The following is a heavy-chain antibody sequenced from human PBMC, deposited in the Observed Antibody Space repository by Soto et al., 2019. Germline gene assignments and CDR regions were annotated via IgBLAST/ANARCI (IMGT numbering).Heavy chain of an antibody. CDR1: GFTFSSYG. Sequence: GGPLRLSCAASGFTFSSYGMHLVRQAPGKGLEWVAFISYDGSTTFYADSVKGRFTISRDNSKNTVYLQINSMRAEDTAVYYCAKGGGSGSIPGSSWGQGTMVTVSS. V-gene: IGHV3-30*18. D-gene: IGHD3-10*01. CDR2: ISYDGSTT. J-gene: IGHJ5*02. CDR3: AKGGGSGSIPGSS.